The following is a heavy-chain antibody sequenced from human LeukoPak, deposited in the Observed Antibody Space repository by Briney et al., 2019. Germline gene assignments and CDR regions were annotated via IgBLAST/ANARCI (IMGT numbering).Heavy chain of an antibody. CDR1: GGTFSSYT. CDR3: ARVSVSYGYFDY. Sequence: XXSCKASGGTFSSYTISWVRQAPGQGLEWMGRIIPILGIANYAQKFQGRVTITADKPTSTAYMELSSLRSEDTAVYYCARVSVSYGYFDYWGQGTLVTVSS. CDR2: IIPILGIA. D-gene: IGHD5-18*01. J-gene: IGHJ4*02. V-gene: IGHV1-69*02.